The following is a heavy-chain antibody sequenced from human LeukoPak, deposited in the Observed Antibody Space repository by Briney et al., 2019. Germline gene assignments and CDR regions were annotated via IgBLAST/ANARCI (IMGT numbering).Heavy chain of an antibody. CDR2: INPNSGGT. Sequence: ASVKVSCKASGYTFTGYYMHWVRQAPGQGLEWMGRINPNSGGTNYAQKFQGRVTMTRDTSISTAYMELSRLRSDDTAVYYCAREEARGVAVAGTGDFDYWGQGTLVTVSS. V-gene: IGHV1-2*06. CDR1: GYTFTGYY. D-gene: IGHD6-19*01. CDR3: AREEARGVAVAGTGDFDY. J-gene: IGHJ4*02.